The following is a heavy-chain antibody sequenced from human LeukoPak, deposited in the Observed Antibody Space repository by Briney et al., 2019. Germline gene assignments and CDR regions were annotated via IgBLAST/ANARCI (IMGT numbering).Heavy chain of an antibody. J-gene: IGHJ4*02. CDR1: GGSISSYY. CDR2: IYTSGST. Sequence: PSETLSLTCTVSGGSISSYYWGWLRQPAGKGLEWIGRIYTSGSTNYNPSLKSRVTMSVDTSKNQFPLKLSSVTAADTAVYYCARESGSLLWFGELSGGTLDYWGQGTLVTVSS. V-gene: IGHV4-4*07. CDR3: ARESGSLLWFGELSGGTLDY. D-gene: IGHD3-10*01.